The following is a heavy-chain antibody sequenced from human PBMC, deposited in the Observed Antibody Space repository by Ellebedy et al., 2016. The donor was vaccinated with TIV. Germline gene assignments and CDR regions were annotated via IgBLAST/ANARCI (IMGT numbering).Heavy chain of an antibody. J-gene: IGHJ4*02. CDR3: ARARPAAGTYYFDY. D-gene: IGHD6-13*01. CDR2: INHSGST. CDR1: GGSFSGYY. Sequence: SETLSLTXAVYGGSFSGYYWNWIRQPPGKGLEWIGEINHSGSTNYNPSLKSRVTISVDTSKNQFSLKLSSVTAADTAVYYCARARPAAGTYYFDYWGQGTLATVSS. V-gene: IGHV4-34*01.